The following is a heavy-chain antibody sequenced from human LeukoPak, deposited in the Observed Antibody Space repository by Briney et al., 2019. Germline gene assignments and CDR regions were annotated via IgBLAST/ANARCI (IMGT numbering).Heavy chain of an antibody. Sequence: GGSLRLSCAASGFTFNNAWMNWVRQAPGKGLEWVGRIKSKTDGGTTDYAAPVKGRFTISRDDSKNTLYMQMNSLKTEDTAVYYCTRTIWGVGATNYFDYWGQGTLVTVSS. V-gene: IGHV3-15*01. D-gene: IGHD1-26*01. J-gene: IGHJ4*02. CDR1: GFTFNNAW. CDR3: TRTIWGVGATNYFDY. CDR2: IKSKTDGGTT.